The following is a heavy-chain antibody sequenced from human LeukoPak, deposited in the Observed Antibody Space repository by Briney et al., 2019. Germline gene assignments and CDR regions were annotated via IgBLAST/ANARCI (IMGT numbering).Heavy chain of an antibody. V-gene: IGHV4-39*01. CDR3: ARRSFRNDYYDSSGYYLAHSYYFDY. J-gene: IGHJ4*02. CDR2: IYYSGST. CDR1: GGSISSSSYY. D-gene: IGHD3-22*01. Sequence: SETLSLTCTVSGGSISSSSYYWGWIRQPPGKGLEWIGSIYYSGSTYYNPSLKSRVTISVDTSKNQFSLKLSSVTAADTAVYYCARRSFRNDYYDSSGYYLAHSYYFDYWGQGTLVTVSS.